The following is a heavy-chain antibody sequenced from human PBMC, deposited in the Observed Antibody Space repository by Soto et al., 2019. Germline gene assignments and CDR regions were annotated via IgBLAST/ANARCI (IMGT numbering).Heavy chain of an antibody. J-gene: IGHJ3*02. D-gene: IGHD3-22*01. Sequence: SETLSLTCTVSGGSISSSSYYWGWIRQPPGKGLEWIGSIYYSGSTYYNPSLKSRVTISVDTSKNQFSLKLSSVTAADTAVYYCARVMIVVVIDAFDIWGQGTMVTVSS. CDR2: IYYSGST. V-gene: IGHV4-39*01. CDR1: GGSISSSSYY. CDR3: ARVMIVVVIDAFDI.